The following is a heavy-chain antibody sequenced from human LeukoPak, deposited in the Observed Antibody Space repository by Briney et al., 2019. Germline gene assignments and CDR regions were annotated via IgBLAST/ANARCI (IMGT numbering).Heavy chain of an antibody. Sequence: GSLRLSCAASGFTFSSYGMHWVRQAPGKGLEGVAVIWYGGSNKYYADSVKGRFTISGDNSKNTLYLQMNSLRAEDTAVYYCAKAAAATYYYYYMDVWGKGTTVTVSS. CDR2: IWYGGSNK. CDR1: GFTFSSYG. D-gene: IGHD2-2*01. J-gene: IGHJ6*03. CDR3: AKAAAATYYYYYMDV. V-gene: IGHV3-30*02.